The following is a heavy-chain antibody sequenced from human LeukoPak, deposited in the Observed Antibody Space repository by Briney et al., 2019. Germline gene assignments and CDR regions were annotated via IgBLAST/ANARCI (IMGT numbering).Heavy chain of an antibody. CDR2: ISGSGGST. D-gene: IGHD3-10*01. CDR1: GFTFSSYA. CDR3: AKAVWFGEFPLDY. Sequence: GGSLRLSCAASGFTFSSYAMSWVRQAPGRGLEWVSAISGSGGSTYYADSVKGRFTISRDNSKNTLYLQMNSLRAEDTAVYYCAKAVWFGEFPLDYWGQGTLVTVSS. V-gene: IGHV3-23*01. J-gene: IGHJ4*02.